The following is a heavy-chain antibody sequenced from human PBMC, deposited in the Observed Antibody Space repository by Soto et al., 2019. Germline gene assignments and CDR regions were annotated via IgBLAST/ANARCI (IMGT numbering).Heavy chain of an antibody. D-gene: IGHD2-21*02. CDR2: IIAFIGTK. CDR1: GDTFNSHS. CDR3: ATAASTARADSDY. V-gene: IGHV1-69*08. Sequence: QVQLVQSGAEVKKPGSSVKVSCKASGDTFNSHSFTWVRQAPGQGLEWMGRIIAFIGTKSYVQKFQDRITITADTSTGTAYMELSSLRPDDPAVYYCATAASTARADSDYWGQGTLVTVSS. J-gene: IGHJ4*02.